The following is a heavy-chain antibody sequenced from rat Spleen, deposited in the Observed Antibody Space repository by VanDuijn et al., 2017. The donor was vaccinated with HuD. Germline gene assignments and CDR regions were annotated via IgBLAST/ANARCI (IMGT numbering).Heavy chain of an antibody. V-gene: IGHV5-7*01. D-gene: IGHD1-12*01. CDR1: GFTFSDYY. Sequence: EVQLVESGGGLVQPGRSLKLSCAASGFTFSDYYMAWVRQAPTKGLEWVATINYDGSSTYYRDSVKGRFTVSRENAKSTLFLQMDSLRSEDTATYYCARSVIDYWGQGVMVTVSS. CDR3: ARSVIDY. J-gene: IGHJ2*01. CDR2: INYDGSST.